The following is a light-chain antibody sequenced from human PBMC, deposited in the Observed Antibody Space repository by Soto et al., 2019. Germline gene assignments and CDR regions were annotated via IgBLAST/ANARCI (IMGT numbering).Light chain of an antibody. Sequence: QSALTQPASVSGSPGQSTTISCTGTSSDIGGYNYVSWYQQLPGEAPNLIIYDVSDRPSGVSTRFSGSKSGNTAALTISGLQAEDEGDYYCSSFTSRHTYVFGTGTKLTVL. CDR2: DVS. CDR1: SSDIGGYNY. V-gene: IGLV2-14*01. CDR3: SSFTSRHTYV. J-gene: IGLJ1*01.